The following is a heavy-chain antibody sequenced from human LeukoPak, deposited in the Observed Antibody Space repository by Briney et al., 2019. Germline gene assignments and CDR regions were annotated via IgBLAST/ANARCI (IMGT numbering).Heavy chain of an antibody. Sequence: PGVSLRLSCAASGFTFSWYWMSWVRQAPGKGLEWVANIKEDGSEQYYVDSVRGRFTISRDNAKDSLYLQMNSLRAEDTAVYYCARVDRHSPDYWGQGTLVTVSS. V-gene: IGHV3-7*01. J-gene: IGHJ4*02. CDR2: IKEDGSEQ. D-gene: IGHD3-22*01. CDR3: ARVDRHSPDY. CDR1: GFTFSWYW.